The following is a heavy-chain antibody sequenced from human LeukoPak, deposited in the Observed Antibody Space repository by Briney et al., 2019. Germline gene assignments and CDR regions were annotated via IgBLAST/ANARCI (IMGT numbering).Heavy chain of an antibody. CDR1: GFTFSIYA. D-gene: IGHD6-13*01. J-gene: IGHJ5*02. Sequence: GGSLRLSCAASGFTFSIYAMTWVRQAPGKGLEWVSAISGSCGSTYYADSVKGRFTISRDNSKNTLYLQVNSLRAEDTAVYYCARLYSSSWYTQSGGWFDPWGQGTLVTVSS. CDR2: ISGSCGST. CDR3: ARLYSSSWYTQSGGWFDP. V-gene: IGHV3-23*01.